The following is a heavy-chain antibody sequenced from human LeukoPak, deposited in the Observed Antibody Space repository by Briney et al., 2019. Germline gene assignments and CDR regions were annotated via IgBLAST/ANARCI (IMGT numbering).Heavy chain of an antibody. CDR1: GGPISSYY. CDR2: IYYSGST. CDR3: ARFRDYYDSSGYYLRPEAFDI. J-gene: IGHJ3*02. D-gene: IGHD3-22*01. Sequence: PSETLCLTCTVSGGPISSYYWSCIREPPGKGLGWSGYIYYSGSTNYITHRKSRDTISADTSKNQFSLKLSYVPAADTAVYYCARFRDYYDSSGYYLRPEAFDIWGQGTMVTVSS. V-gene: IGHV4-59*08.